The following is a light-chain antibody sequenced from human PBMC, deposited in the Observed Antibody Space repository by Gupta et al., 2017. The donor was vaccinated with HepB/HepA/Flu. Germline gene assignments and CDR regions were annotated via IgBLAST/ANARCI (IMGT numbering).Light chain of an antibody. CDR2: ENS. J-gene: IGLJ2*01. CDR1: SPNIGNNY. CDR3: GTWDSSMSAVV. V-gene: IGLV1-51*02. Sequence: QSVLTQPPSVSAAPGQKVTISCSGSSPNIGNNYVSWYQQLPGTAPKLLIYENSKRPSGIPDRFSGSKSGTSATLGIXGXQTGDEXDYYCGTWDSSMSAVVFGGGTKLTVL.